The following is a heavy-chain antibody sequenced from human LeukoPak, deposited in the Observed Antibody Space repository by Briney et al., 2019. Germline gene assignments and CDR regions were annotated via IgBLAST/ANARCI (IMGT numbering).Heavy chain of an antibody. CDR3: AKDGYTEWLGLYYFDY. CDR2: IKQDGSEK. D-gene: IGHD6-19*01. J-gene: IGHJ4*02. CDR1: GFMFSSYW. V-gene: IGHV3-7*03. Sequence: PGGSLRLSCAASGFMFSSYWMIWVRQAPGKGLEWVANIKQDGSEKYYVDSVKGRFTISRDNAKNSLYLQMNSLRVEDTAVYYCAKDGYTEWLGLYYFDYWGQGTLVTVSS.